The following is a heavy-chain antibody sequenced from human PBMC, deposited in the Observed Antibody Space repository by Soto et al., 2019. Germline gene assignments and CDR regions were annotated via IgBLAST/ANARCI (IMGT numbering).Heavy chain of an antibody. D-gene: IGHD1-20*01. V-gene: IGHV4-59*01. J-gene: IGHJ4*02. CDR2: IYYSGST. CDR1: GGSISSYY. CDR3: SRELTGTFDY. Sequence: SETLSLTCTVSGGSISSYYWSWIRQPPGKGLEWIGYIYYSGSTNYNPSLKSRVTISVDTSKNQFSLKLSSVTAADTAVYYCSRELTGTFDYWGQGTLVTVSS.